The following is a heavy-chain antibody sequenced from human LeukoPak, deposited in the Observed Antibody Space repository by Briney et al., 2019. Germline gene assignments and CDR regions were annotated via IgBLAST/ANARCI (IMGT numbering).Heavy chain of an antibody. J-gene: IGHJ6*02. D-gene: IGHD4-17*01. CDR2: ISGSGKYI. Sequence: GGSLRLSCAASGFTFRSFSMNWVRQAPGKGLEWVSCISGSGKYIYYADSVKGRFTISRDNAKNSVYLHMNSLRGEDSAVYYCGYGEKETYYYYYPMDVWGQGTTVIVSS. V-gene: IGHV3-21*01. CDR1: GFTFRSFS. CDR3: GYGEKETYYYYYPMDV.